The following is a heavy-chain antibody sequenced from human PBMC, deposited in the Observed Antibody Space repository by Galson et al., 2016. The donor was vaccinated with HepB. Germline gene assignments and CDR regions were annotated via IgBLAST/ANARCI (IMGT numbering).Heavy chain of an antibody. D-gene: IGHD5-18*01. CDR1: GGSMSSYY. CDR2: VYATGST. V-gene: IGHV4-4*09. CDR3: ATLRGYSYGFHY. J-gene: IGHJ4*02. Sequence: SETLSLTCTVSGGSMSSYYWNWIRQTPGKGLEWIGFVYATGSTTYNPSLKSRVTISIDTSKNQFSLRLTSVTAADTAVYYCATLRGYSYGFHYWGQGSLVTVSS.